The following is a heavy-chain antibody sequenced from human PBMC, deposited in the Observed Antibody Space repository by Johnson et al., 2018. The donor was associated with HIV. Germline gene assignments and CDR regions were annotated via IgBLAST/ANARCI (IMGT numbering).Heavy chain of an antibody. CDR2: IYSGGST. V-gene: IGHV3-66*01. D-gene: IGHD5-12*01. Sequence: MLLVESGGGLVQPGGSLRLSCAASGFTVSSNYMSWVRQAPGKGLEWVSVIYSGGSTYYADSVKGRVTISRDNSQNTLYLQMNSLRVEDTAVYYCARYPIRDDAFDVWGQGTVVTVSS. J-gene: IGHJ3*01. CDR1: GFTVSSNY. CDR3: ARYPIRDDAFDV.